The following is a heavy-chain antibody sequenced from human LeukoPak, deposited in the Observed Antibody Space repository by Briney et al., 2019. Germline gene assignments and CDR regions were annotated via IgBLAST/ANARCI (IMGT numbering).Heavy chain of an antibody. CDR3: AAVDYDSSALDY. CDR1: GYTLTELS. Sequence: GASVKVSCKVSGYTLTELSMHWVRQAPGKGLEWMGGFDPEDGETIYAQKFQGRVTMTEDTSTDTAYMELSSPRSEDTAVYYCAAVDYDSSALDYWGQGTLVTVSS. V-gene: IGHV1-24*01. J-gene: IGHJ4*02. CDR2: FDPEDGET. D-gene: IGHD3-22*01.